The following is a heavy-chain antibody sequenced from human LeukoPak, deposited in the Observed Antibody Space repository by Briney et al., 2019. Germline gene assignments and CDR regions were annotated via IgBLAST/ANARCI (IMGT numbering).Heavy chain of an antibody. J-gene: IGHJ4*02. V-gene: IGHV4-30-2*01. CDR3: ARLDHCGGDCYLFDY. CDR2: IYHSGST. CDR1: GGSISSGGYS. Sequence: KPSETLSLTCAVSGGSISSGGYSWSWIRQPPGKGLEWIGYIYHSGSTYYNPSLKSRVTISVDRSKNQFSLKLSSVTAADTAVYYCARLDHCGGDCYLFDYWGQGTLVTVSS. D-gene: IGHD2-21*02.